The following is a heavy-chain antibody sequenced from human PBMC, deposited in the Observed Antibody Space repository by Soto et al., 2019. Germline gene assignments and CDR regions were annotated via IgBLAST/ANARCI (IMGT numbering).Heavy chain of an antibody. D-gene: IGHD6-19*01. CDR3: ARETIAVAGTWDYGMDV. J-gene: IGHJ6*02. CDR2: IIPILGTA. V-gene: IGHV1-69*01. Sequence: QVQLVQSGAEVKKPGSSVKVSCKASGGTFSSYAISWVRQAPGQGLEWMGGIIPILGTANYAQKFQGRVTITADESTSTAYMELSSLRSEDTAVYYCARETIAVAGTWDYGMDVWGQGTTVTVSS. CDR1: GGTFSSYA.